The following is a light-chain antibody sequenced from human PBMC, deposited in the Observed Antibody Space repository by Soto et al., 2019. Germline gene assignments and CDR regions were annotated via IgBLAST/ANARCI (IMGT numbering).Light chain of an antibody. J-gene: IGLJ1*01. CDR2: EVT. CDR3: SSYTTSSTRV. CDR1: SSDVGIYNY. V-gene: IGLV2-14*01. Sequence: QSALTQPASVSGSPGQSIAISCTGSSSDVGIYNYVSWYQQHPGKVPKLIIYEVTNRPSGVSNRFSGSKSGNTASLTISGLQAEDEADYYCSSYTTSSTRVFGTETKLTVL.